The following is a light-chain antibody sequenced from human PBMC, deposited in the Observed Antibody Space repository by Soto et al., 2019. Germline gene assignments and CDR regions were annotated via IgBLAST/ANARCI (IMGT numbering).Light chain of an antibody. Sequence: QSALTQPPSASGTPGQRVTISCSGSSSNIGSNTVNWYQQLPGTAPKLLIHANNQRPSGVPDRFSGSKSGTSASLAISWLQSEEADYYCAAWDDSLNGYVCGTGTKVTVL. CDR1: SSNIGSNT. CDR2: ANN. V-gene: IGLV1-44*01. J-gene: IGLJ1*01. CDR3: AAWDDSLNGYV.